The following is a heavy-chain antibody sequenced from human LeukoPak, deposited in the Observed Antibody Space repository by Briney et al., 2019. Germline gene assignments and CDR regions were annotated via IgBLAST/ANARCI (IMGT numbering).Heavy chain of an antibody. Sequence: PGGSLRLSCVDSGFTFTNAWMSWVRQAPGKGLEWIGRIKSKTDGETTNYAEPVRGRFTISRDDSKTAVYLQMNSLKIEDAAVYYCTTDLGTYYHGSQRLIPIDYWGQGTLVTVSS. J-gene: IGHJ4*02. CDR1: GFTFTNAW. D-gene: IGHD3-10*01. CDR3: TTDLGTYYHGSQRLIPIDY. CDR2: IKSKTDGETT. V-gene: IGHV3-15*01.